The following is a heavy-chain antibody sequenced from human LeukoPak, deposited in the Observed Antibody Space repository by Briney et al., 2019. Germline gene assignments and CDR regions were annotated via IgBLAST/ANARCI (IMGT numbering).Heavy chain of an antibody. CDR2: IFPDGRT. V-gene: IGHV3-53*01. Sequence: GGSLRLSCAASGLTFTDNYFSWVRQAPGKGLEWVSVIFPDGRTYHADAVKGSFTISRDRPKNTLLLQMNSLRADDTALYHCARTNTVYGDFDYWGQGILVTVSS. CDR1: GLTFTDNY. CDR3: ARTNTVYGDFDY. J-gene: IGHJ4*02. D-gene: IGHD2/OR15-2a*01.